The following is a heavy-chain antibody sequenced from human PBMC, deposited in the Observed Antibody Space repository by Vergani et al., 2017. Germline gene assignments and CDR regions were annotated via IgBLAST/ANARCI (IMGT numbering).Heavy chain of an antibody. Sequence: QVQLVESGGGVVQPGRSLRLSCAASGFTFSSYAMHWVRQAPGKGLEWVAVISYDGSNKYYADSVKGRFTISRDNSKNTLYLQMNSLRAEDTAVYYCARGGSFYYDSSGYYYGGVDYWGQGTLVTVSS. D-gene: IGHD3-22*01. CDR3: ARGGSFYYDSSGYYYGGVDY. CDR1: GFTFSSYA. J-gene: IGHJ4*02. CDR2: ISYDGSNK. V-gene: IGHV3-30-3*01.